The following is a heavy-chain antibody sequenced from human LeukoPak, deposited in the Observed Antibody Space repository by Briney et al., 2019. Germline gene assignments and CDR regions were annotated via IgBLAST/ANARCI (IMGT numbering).Heavy chain of an antibody. J-gene: IGHJ3*02. Sequence: GGSLRLSCAASGFTVSSNYMSWVRQAPGKGLEWVSVIYSGGSAYYADSVKGRFTISRDNSKNTLYLQMNSLRAEDTAVYYCARDASTLDAFDIWRQGTMVTVSS. V-gene: IGHV3-66*02. CDR1: GFTVSSNY. CDR3: ARDASTLDAFDI. CDR2: IYSGGSA.